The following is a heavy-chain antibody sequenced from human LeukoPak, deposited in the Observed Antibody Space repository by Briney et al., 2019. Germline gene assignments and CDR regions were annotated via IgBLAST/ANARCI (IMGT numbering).Heavy chain of an antibody. CDR1: GFTFSTYG. D-gene: IGHD5-18*01. CDR2: IQYDGGNK. V-gene: IGHV3-30*02. Sequence: GGSLRLSCAVSGFTFSTYGVHWVRQAPGKGLEWVALIQYDGGNKYYADSVKGRFTISRDNSKNTLYLQMNSLRAEDTAVYYCAKDQGYTYGHSFDYWGQGTLVTVSS. J-gene: IGHJ4*02. CDR3: AKDQGYTYGHSFDY.